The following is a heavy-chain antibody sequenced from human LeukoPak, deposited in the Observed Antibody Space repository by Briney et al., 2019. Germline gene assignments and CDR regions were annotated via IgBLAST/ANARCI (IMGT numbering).Heavy chain of an antibody. CDR3: ARSLTIFGVVLDY. Sequence: PSETLSLTCTVSGGSISSSSYYWGWIRQPPGKGLEWIGSIYYSGSTYYNPSLKSRVTISVDTSKNQFSLKLSSVTAADTAVYYCARSLTIFGVVLDYWGQGTLVTVSS. CDR1: GGSISSSSYY. D-gene: IGHD3-3*01. V-gene: IGHV4-39*07. CDR2: IYYSGST. J-gene: IGHJ4*02.